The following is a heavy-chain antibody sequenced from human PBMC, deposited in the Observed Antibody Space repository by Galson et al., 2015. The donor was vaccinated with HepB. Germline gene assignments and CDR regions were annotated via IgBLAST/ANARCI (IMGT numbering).Heavy chain of an antibody. Sequence: SVKVSCKASGGTFNNYAINWVRQAPGQGLEWMGRIIPFFGTANYARRFQGRVTIIADESASTAYMELSSLKSEDTAVYYCASGSEEYNSSWLDYWGQGTLVTVSS. D-gene: IGHD6-13*01. V-gene: IGHV1-69*13. J-gene: IGHJ4*02. CDR1: GGTFNNYA. CDR3: ASGSEEYNSSWLDY. CDR2: IIPFFGTA.